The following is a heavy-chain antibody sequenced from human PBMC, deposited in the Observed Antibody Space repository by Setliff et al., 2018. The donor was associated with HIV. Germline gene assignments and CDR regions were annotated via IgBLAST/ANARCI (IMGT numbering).Heavy chain of an antibody. D-gene: IGHD6-19*01. Sequence: ASVKVSCKASGYTFTSYGISWVRQAPGQGLEWMGWISAYNGNTNYAQKLQGRVTMTTDTSTSTAYMELRSLRSDDTAVYYCAGDQGSGWYYYYYGMDVWGQGTTVTVSS. CDR2: ISAYNGNT. J-gene: IGHJ6*02. V-gene: IGHV1-18*01. CDR1: GYTFTSYG. CDR3: AGDQGSGWYYYYYGMDV.